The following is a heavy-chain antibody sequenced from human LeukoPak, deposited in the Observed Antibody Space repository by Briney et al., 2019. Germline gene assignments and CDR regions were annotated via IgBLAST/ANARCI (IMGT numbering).Heavy chain of an antibody. D-gene: IGHD3-22*01. J-gene: IGHJ4*02. CDR3: AKDMIVVVIAYYFDY. Sequence: PGGSLRLSCAASGFTFSSYAMSWVRQAPGKGLEWVSAISGSGGSTYYADSVKGRFTISRDNSKNTLYLQMNSLRAEDTAVYYCAKDMIVVVIAYYFDYWGQGTLVTVSS. CDR1: GFTFSSYA. CDR2: ISGSGGST. V-gene: IGHV3-23*01.